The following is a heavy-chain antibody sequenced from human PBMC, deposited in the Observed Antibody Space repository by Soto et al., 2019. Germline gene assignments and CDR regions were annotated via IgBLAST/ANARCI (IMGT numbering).Heavy chain of an antibody. CDR2: IYPGDSDT. V-gene: IGHV5-51*01. J-gene: IGHJ3*02. D-gene: IGHD6-19*01. Sequence: GESLKISCKGSGYSFTSYWIGWVRQMPGKGLEWMGIIYPGDSDTRYSPSFQGQVTISADKSISTAYLQWSSLKASDTAMYYCERKTGSSSGWSDDFDIWGQGTMVTVSS. CDR3: ERKTGSSSGWSDDFDI. CDR1: GYSFTSYW.